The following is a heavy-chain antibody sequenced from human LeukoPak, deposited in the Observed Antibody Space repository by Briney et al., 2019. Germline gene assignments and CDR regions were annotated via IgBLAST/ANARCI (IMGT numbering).Heavy chain of an antibody. D-gene: IGHD6-13*01. J-gene: IGHJ5*02. Sequence: SETLSLTCTVSGGSISSSSYYWGWVRQPPVKVLEWIGSIYYSGSTYYNPSLKSRVTISVDTSKNQFSLKLRSVTAADTAVYYCARLEIAAAGNRWFDPWGQGTLVTVSS. CDR1: GGSISSSSYY. V-gene: IGHV4-39*07. CDR2: IYYSGST. CDR3: ARLEIAAAGNRWFDP.